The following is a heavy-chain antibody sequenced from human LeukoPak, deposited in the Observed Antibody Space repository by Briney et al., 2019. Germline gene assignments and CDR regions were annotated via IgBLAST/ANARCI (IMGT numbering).Heavy chain of an antibody. Sequence: GGSLRLSCVASGFTLSSYEMHWVRQAPGKGLEWVAHISDSGNTIYYADSVKGRFTISRDNGKNSLYLQMNSLRAEDTALYYCVRESFYYFNYWGQGTLVTVSS. CDR2: ISDSGNTI. CDR3: VRESFYYFNY. V-gene: IGHV3-48*03. J-gene: IGHJ4*02. CDR1: GFTLSSYE.